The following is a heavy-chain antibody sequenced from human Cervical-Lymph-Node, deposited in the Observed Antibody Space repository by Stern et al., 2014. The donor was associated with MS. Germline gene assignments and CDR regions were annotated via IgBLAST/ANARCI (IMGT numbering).Heavy chain of an antibody. D-gene: IGHD3-3*01. V-gene: IGHV1-18*01. Sequence: VQLVQSGAEVKKPGASVKVSCKASGYFFTSYGISWVRQAPGQGLEGMGWISADNGDTNYAQNVQGRVTMTTDTSTNTAYMELSSLRSDDTALYYCARDSLIRTFGVEEGMDVWGQGTTVTVSS. CDR1: GYFFTSYG. J-gene: IGHJ6*02. CDR2: ISADNGDT. CDR3: ARDSLIRTFGVEEGMDV.